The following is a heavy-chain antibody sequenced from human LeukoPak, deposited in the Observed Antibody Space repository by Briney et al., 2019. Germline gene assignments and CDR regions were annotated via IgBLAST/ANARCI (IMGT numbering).Heavy chain of an antibody. Sequence: PGRSLRLSCAASGFTFDDYDMHWVRQAPRKGLEWVSGISWNSGNIGYADSVKGRFTISRDNAKNSLYLQMNSLRAEDTALYYCAKDILDSSWAYFDFWGQGTLVTVSS. CDR3: AKDILDSSWAYFDF. D-gene: IGHD6-13*01. V-gene: IGHV3-9*01. CDR2: ISWNSGNI. CDR1: GFTFDDYD. J-gene: IGHJ4*02.